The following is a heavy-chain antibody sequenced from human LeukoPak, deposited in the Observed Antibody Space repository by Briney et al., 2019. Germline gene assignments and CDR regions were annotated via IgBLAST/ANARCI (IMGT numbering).Heavy chain of an antibody. J-gene: IGHJ4*02. CDR3: ARVPYDSSGYYYGSAFDY. CDR2: ISYDGSNK. V-gene: IGHV3-30-3*01. Sequence: PGRSLRLSCAASGFTFSSYAMHWVRQAPGKGLEWVAVISYDGSNKYYADSVKGRFTVSRDNSKNTLYLQMNSLRAEDTAVYYCARVPYDSSGYYYGSAFDYWGQGTLVTVSS. CDR1: GFTFSSYA. D-gene: IGHD3-22*01.